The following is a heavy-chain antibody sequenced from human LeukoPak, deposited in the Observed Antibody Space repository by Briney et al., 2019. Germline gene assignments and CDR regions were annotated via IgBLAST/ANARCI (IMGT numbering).Heavy chain of an antibody. Sequence: GGSLRLSCAASGFSFSSYGMHWLRQAPGKGLEWVAFIRNDGSNTYYADSVKGRFTISRDNSKNTLYLQMSSLRAEDTAVYYCARGEDSGYDYYYYMEVWGKGTTVTVSS. V-gene: IGHV3-30*02. D-gene: IGHD5-12*01. CDR1: GFSFSSYG. CDR2: IRNDGSNT. CDR3: ARGEDSGYDYYYYMEV. J-gene: IGHJ6*03.